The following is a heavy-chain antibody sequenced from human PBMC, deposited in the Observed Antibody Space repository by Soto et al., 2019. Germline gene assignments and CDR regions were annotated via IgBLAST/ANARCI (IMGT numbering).Heavy chain of an antibody. J-gene: IGHJ6*02. D-gene: IGHD2-21*01. CDR2: TFSGGNT. CDR1: GFSISSNS. CDR3: ARKPPSAIQGWAFGMDV. Sequence: ELQLVETGGGLIQTGGSLRLSCAASGFSISSNSIAWVRQPPGKGLEWVSTTFSGGNTEYAASVKGRCSISRDKYKNTLYLQMDNLRVEDTAVYYCARKPPSAIQGWAFGMDVWGQGTTVSVSS. V-gene: IGHV3-53*02.